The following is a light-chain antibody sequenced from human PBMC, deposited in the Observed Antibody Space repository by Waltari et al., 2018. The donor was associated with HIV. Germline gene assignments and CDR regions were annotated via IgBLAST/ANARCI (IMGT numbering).Light chain of an antibody. CDR2: EVS. CDR3: SSYTTRNTRV. Sequence: QSVLTQPASVSGSPGQSITISCTGTTSDVGDYNYVSWYHQHPGKAPKLMLYEVSNRPSGVYFRFSGSKSGNTASLTISGLQTEDEADYYCSSYTTRNTRVFGTGTKVTVL. J-gene: IGLJ1*01. CDR1: TSDVGDYNY. V-gene: IGLV2-14*01.